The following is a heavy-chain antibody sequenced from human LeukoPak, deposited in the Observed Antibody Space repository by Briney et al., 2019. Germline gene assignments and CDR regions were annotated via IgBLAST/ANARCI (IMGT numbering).Heavy chain of an antibody. J-gene: IGHJ5*02. CDR2: IYHSGST. D-gene: IGHD3-10*01. CDR1: GYSISSGYY. Sequence: PSETLSLTCTVSGYSISSGYYWGWIRQPPGKGLEWIGSIYHSGSTYYNPSLKSRVTISVDTSKNQFSLKLSSVTAADTAVYYCARSGSGIENWFDPWGQGTLVTVSS. V-gene: IGHV4-38-2*02. CDR3: ARSGSGIENWFDP.